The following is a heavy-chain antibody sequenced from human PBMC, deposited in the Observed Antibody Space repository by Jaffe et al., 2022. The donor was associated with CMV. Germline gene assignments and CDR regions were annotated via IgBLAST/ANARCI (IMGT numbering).Heavy chain of an antibody. V-gene: IGHV3-9*01. Sequence: EVQLVESGGGLVQPGRSLRLSCAASGFTFDDYAMHWVRQAPGKGLEWVSGISWNSGSIGYADSVKGRFTISRDNAKNSLYLQMNSLRAEDTALYYCAKGSTAVAGTWGQGTLVTVSS. J-gene: IGHJ5*02. CDR3: AKGSTAVAGT. CDR1: GFTFDDYA. D-gene: IGHD6-19*01. CDR2: ISWNSGSI.